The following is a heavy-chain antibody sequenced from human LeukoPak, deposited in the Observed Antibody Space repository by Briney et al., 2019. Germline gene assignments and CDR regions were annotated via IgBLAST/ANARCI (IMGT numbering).Heavy chain of an antibody. V-gene: IGHV4-59*08. CDR2: MYYSGST. Sequence: PSETLSLTCTVSGGSISSYYWSWIRQPPGKGLEWSGYMYYSGSTNYNPSLKSRVTISVDTSKTQFSLKLSSVTAADTAVYYCARHRCSSASCYVSYYYYYYMDVWGKATTVTVSS. J-gene: IGHJ6*03. CDR3: ARHRCSSASCYVSYYYYYYMDV. CDR1: GGSISSYY. D-gene: IGHD2-2*01.